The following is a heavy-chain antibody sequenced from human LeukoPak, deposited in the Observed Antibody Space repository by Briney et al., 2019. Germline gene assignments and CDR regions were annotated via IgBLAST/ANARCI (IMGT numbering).Heavy chain of an antibody. CDR2: IYSSGNF. CDR3: AREPDRRLATYYFDY. J-gene: IGHJ4*02. CDR1: GASISRSNCY. D-gene: IGHD6-19*01. Sequence: PSETLSLTCTVSGASISRSNCYWNWIRQPAGKGLEWIGRIYSSGNFNYNPSLESRVTMSVDTSKNHPSLRLRSVTAADTAVYYCAREPDRRLATYYFDYWGQGTLVTVSS. V-gene: IGHV4-61*02.